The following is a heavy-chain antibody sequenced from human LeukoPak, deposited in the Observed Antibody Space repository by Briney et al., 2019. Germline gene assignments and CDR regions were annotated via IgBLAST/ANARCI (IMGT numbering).Heavy chain of an antibody. D-gene: IGHD1-26*01. J-gene: IGHJ3*02. CDR3: ASLFYSGSYYYDI. Sequence: SETLSPTCAVYGGSFSGYYWSWIRQPPGKGLEWIGEINHSGSTNYNPSLKSRVTISVDTSKNQFSLKLSSVTAADTAVYYCASLFYSGSYYYDIWGQGTMVTVSS. V-gene: IGHV4-34*01. CDR2: INHSGST. CDR1: GGSFSGYY.